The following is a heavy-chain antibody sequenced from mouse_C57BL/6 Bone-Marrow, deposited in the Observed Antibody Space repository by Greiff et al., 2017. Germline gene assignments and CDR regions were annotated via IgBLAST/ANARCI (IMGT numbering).Heavy chain of an antibody. CDR3: AREDYDRGNAMDY. V-gene: IGHV1-26*01. Sequence: EVQLQQSGPELVKPGASVKISCKASGYTFTDYYMNWVKQSHGKSLEWIGDLNPNNGGTSYNQKFKGKATLTVDKSSSTAYMELRSLTSEDSAVYYCAREDYDRGNAMDYWGQGTSVTVSS. D-gene: IGHD2-4*01. CDR2: LNPNNGGT. CDR1: GYTFTDYY. J-gene: IGHJ4*01.